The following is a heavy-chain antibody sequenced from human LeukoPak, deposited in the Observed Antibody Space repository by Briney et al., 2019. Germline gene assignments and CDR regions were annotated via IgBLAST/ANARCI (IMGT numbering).Heavy chain of an antibody. CDR1: GYSFTSYW. CDR3: ARSPPNFNNWNYVSRAFDI. J-gene: IGHJ3*02. D-gene: IGHD1-7*01. V-gene: IGHV5-51*01. CDR2: IYPGDSDT. Sequence: GESLKISCKGSGYSFTSYWIGWVRQMPGKGLEWMGIIYPGDSDTRYSPSFQGQVTISADKSISTAYLQWSSLKASDTAMYYCARSPPNFNNWNYVSRAFDIWGQGTMVTVSS.